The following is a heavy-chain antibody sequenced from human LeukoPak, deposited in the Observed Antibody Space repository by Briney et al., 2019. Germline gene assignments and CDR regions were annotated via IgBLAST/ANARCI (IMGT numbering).Heavy chain of an antibody. J-gene: IGHJ4*02. D-gene: IGHD3-22*01. CDR1: GYSFTSYW. CDR3: ATTAYYYDSSGYEGYFDY. CDR2: IYPGDSDT. Sequence: GESLKISCKGSGYSFTSYWIGWVRQMPGKGLEWMGIIYPGDSDTRYSPSFQGQVTISADKSISTAYLQWSSLKASVTAMYYCATTAYYYDSSGYEGYFDYWGQGTLVTVSS. V-gene: IGHV5-51*01.